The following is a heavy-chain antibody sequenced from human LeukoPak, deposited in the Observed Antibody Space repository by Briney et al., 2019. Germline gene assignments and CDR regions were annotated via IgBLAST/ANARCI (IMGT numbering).Heavy chain of an antibody. CDR2: ISGSAGST. CDR1: GFTFSSYA. CDR3: AILDAYTSSPNAFDV. D-gene: IGHD6-13*01. Sequence: GGSLRLSCAASGFTFSSYAMSWVRQAPGKGLEWVSGISGSAGSTYYADSVKGRFTISRDNSKNTLYLQMNSLRAEDTAVYYCAILDAYTSSPNAFDVWGQGTMVTVSS. V-gene: IGHV3-23*01. J-gene: IGHJ3*01.